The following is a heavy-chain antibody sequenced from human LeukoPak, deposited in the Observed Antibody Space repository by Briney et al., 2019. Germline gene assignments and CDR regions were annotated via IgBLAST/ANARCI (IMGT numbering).Heavy chain of an antibody. CDR2: IYYSGST. CDR3: ARSTAALVMIFDY. Sequence: SDTLSLTCTVSGGSISSYYWSWIRQPPGKGLEWIGYIYYSGSTNYNPSLKSRVTISVDTSKNQFSLKLSSVTAADTAVYYCARSTAALVMIFDYWGQGTLVTVSS. J-gene: IGHJ4*02. D-gene: IGHD6-6*01. CDR1: GGSISSYY. V-gene: IGHV4-59*07.